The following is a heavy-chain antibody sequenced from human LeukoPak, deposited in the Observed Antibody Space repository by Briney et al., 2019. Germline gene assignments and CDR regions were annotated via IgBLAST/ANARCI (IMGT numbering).Heavy chain of an antibody. CDR3: ARGHYDILTGYPTLDY. CDR1: GFTFSSYW. CDR2: INSDGSST. Sequence: GGSLRPSCAASGFTFSSYWMHWVRQAPGKGLVWVSRINSDGSSTSYADSVKGRFTISRDNAKNTLYLQMNSLRAEDTAVYYCARGHYDILTGYPTLDYWGQGTLVTVSS. V-gene: IGHV3-74*01. D-gene: IGHD3-9*01. J-gene: IGHJ4*02.